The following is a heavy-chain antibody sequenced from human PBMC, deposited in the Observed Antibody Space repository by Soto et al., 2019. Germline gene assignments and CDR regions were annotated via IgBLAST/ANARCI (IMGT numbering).Heavy chain of an antibody. V-gene: IGHV3-30-3*01. CDR3: ARAYEGDYFDY. CDR2: ISYDGSNK. J-gene: IGHJ4*02. D-gene: IGHD3-16*01. Sequence: QVQLVESGGGVVQPGRSLRLSCAASGFTFSSYAMHWVRQAPGKGLGWVAVISYDGSNKYYADSVKGRFTSSRDNSKNTLYLQMNSLRAEDTAVYYCARAYEGDYFDYWGQGTLVTVSS. CDR1: GFTFSSYA.